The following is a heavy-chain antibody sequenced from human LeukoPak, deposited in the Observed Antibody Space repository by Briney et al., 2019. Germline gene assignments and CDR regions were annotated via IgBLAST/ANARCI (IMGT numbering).Heavy chain of an antibody. Sequence: PSETLSLTCTVSGGSISSSSYYWGWIRQPPGKGLEWIGSIYYSGSTYYNPSLKSRVTISVDTSKNQFSLKLSSVTAADTAVYYCAGSGSYWGGYFDYWSQGTLVTVSS. D-gene: IGHD1-26*01. CDR1: GGSISSSSYY. CDR3: AGSGSYWGGYFDY. V-gene: IGHV4-39*07. CDR2: IYYSGST. J-gene: IGHJ4*02.